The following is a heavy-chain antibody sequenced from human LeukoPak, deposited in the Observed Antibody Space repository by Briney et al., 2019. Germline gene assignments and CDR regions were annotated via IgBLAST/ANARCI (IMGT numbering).Heavy chain of an antibody. V-gene: IGHV4-34*01. CDR1: GGSFSGYY. D-gene: IGHD6-19*01. Sequence: SETLSLTCAVYGGSFSGYYWSWIRQPPGKGLEWIGEINHSGSTNYNPSLKSRVTISVDTSKNQFSLKLSSVTAADTAVYYCARGYSSGWYGRDVKFDYWGQGTLVTVSS. CDR2: INHSGST. J-gene: IGHJ4*02. CDR3: ARGYSSGWYGRDVKFDY.